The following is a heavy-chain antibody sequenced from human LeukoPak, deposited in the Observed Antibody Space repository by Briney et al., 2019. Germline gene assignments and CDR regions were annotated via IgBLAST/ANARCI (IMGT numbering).Heavy chain of an antibody. CDR3: GRVRDYGDYPEYFQH. CDR1: GFTFSRFW. CDR2: MKEGGGEK. Sequence: GGSLRLSCAASGFTFSRFWMSWVRQAPGEGLEWVASMKEGGGEKYYVASVKGRFTISRDNAKNSLYLQMNSLRVEDTAVYYCGRVRDYGDYPEYFQHWGQGTLVTVSS. V-gene: IGHV3-7*03. J-gene: IGHJ1*01. D-gene: IGHD4-17*01.